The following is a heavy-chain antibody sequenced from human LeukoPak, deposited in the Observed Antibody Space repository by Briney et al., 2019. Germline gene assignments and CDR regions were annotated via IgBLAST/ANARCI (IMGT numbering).Heavy chain of an antibody. CDR3: ARSGYSSSRAPLNY. CDR2: INHSGST. J-gene: IGHJ4*02. Sequence: PSETLSLTCAVYGGSFSGYYWSWIRQPPGKGLEWIGEINHSGSTNYNPSLKSRVTISVDTSKNQFSLKLSSVTAADTAVYYCARSGYSSSRAPLNYWGQGTLVTVSS. CDR1: GGSFSGYY. D-gene: IGHD6-13*01. V-gene: IGHV4-34*01.